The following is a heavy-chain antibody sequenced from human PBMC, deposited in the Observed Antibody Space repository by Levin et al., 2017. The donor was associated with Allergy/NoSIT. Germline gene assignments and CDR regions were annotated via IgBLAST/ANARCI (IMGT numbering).Heavy chain of an antibody. Sequence: PGGSLRLSCAASGFTFSSYGMHWVRQAPGKGLEWVAVISYDGSNKYYADSVKGRFTISRDNSKNTLYLQMNSLRAEDTAVYYCAKIGGDWLRPFDYWGQGTLVTVSS. CDR3: AKIGGDWLRPFDY. V-gene: IGHV3-30*18. J-gene: IGHJ4*02. CDR2: ISYDGSNK. CDR1: GFTFSSYG. D-gene: IGHD5-12*01.